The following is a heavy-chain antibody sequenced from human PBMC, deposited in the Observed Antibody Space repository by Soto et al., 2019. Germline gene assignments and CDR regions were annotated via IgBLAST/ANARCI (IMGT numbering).Heavy chain of an antibody. J-gene: IGHJ4*02. CDR3: ARTKCSGGSCYSWSLDY. CDR1: GGSITTGGYY. D-gene: IGHD2-15*01. V-gene: IGHV4-31*03. Sequence: SETLSLTCTVSGGSITTGGYYWSWIRQLPGKGLEWIGHRYYSESTYYNPSLKSRVSISLDTSKNQFSLKLSFVTAADTAMYCCARTKCSGGSCYSWSLDYWGQGTPVTAPQ. CDR2: RYYSEST.